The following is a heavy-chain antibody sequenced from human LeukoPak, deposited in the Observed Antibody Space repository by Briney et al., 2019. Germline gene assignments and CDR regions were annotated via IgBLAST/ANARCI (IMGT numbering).Heavy chain of an antibody. D-gene: IGHD6-25*01. V-gene: IGHV4-39*01. CDR2: IFHSGIT. Sequence: ASQTLSLTCTVSGGSISSGSYYWGWIRQPPGKGLEWIGSIFHSGITYYNPSLKSRLTISLDTSKNHFSLKLSSVTAADTAVYYCARHSFRSGYYFDYWGQGTLVTVSS. CDR1: GGSISSGSYY. J-gene: IGHJ4*02. CDR3: ARHSFRSGYYFDY.